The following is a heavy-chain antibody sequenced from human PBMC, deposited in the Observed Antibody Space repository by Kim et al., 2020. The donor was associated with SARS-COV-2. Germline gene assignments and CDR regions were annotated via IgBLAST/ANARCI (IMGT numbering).Heavy chain of an antibody. V-gene: IGHV4-4*08. CDR3: ARRSEGGGSWFNWLDP. D-gene: IGHD6-13*01. Sequence: SETLSLTCIVSGASITRFYWSWIRQPPGKGLEWIGNIHSSGNTNYNPSLKSRVTISVDTSKNQFSLGLNSVTASDTAVYYCARRSEGGGSWFNWLDPWGQGTLVTVSS. CDR1: GASITRFY. CDR2: IHSSGNT. J-gene: IGHJ5*02.